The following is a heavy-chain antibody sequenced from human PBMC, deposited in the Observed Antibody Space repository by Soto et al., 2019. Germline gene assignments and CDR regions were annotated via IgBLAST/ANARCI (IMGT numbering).Heavy chain of an antibody. CDR1: GFTFSSYA. V-gene: IGHV3-23*01. Sequence: EVQLLESGGGLVQPVGSLRLSCAASGFTFSSYAMSWVRQAPGKGLEWVSAISGSGGSTYYADSVKGRFTISRDNSKNTLYLQMKSLRAEDTAVYFCANSIRSYRPSKIDYWGQGTLVTVSS. D-gene: IGHD1-26*01. CDR3: ANSIRSYRPSKIDY. J-gene: IGHJ4*02. CDR2: ISGSGGST.